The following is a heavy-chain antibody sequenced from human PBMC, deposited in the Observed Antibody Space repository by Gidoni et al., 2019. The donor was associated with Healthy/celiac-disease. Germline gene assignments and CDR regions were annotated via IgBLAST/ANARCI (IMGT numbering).Heavy chain of an antibody. J-gene: IGHJ5*02. CDR3: ARERKDYYGSGSYGWFDP. Sequence: QVQLGQSGAEVKKPGSSVKVSCKASGGTFSSYAISWVRQAPGQGLEWMGRIIPILGIANYAQKFQGRVTITADKSTSTAYMELSSLRSEDTAVYYCARERKDYYGSGSYGWFDPWGQGTLVTVSS. CDR2: IIPILGIA. D-gene: IGHD3-10*01. CDR1: GGTFSSYA. V-gene: IGHV1-69*04.